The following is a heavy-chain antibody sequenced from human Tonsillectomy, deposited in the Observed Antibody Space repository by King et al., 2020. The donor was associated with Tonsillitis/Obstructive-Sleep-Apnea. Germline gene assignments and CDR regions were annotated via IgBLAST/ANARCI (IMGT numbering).Heavy chain of an antibody. J-gene: IGHJ4*02. CDR2: IYSGGST. V-gene: IGHV3-66*01. D-gene: IGHD1-20*01. CDR1: GFTVSSNY. Sequence: VQLVESGGGLVQPGGSLRLSCAASGFTVSSNYMSWVRQAPGKGLEWVSVIYSGGSTYYADSVKGRFTISRDNSKNTLYLQMNSLRAEDTAVYYCAREDRNWNYVDYWGQGTLVTVSS. CDR3: AREDRNWNYVDY.